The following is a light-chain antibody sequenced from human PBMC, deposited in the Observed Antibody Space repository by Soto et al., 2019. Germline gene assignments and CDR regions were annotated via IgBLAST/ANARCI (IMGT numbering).Light chain of an antibody. CDR2: LNSDGSH. CDR1: SGHSSYA. CDR3: QTWGTGIQV. Sequence: QLVLTQSPSASASLGASVKLTCTLSSGHSSYAIAWHQQQPEKGPRYLMKLNSDGSHSKGAGIPDRFSGSSSGAERYLTISSLQSEDEADYYCQTWGTGIQVFGGGTKVTAL. J-gene: IGLJ3*02. V-gene: IGLV4-69*01.